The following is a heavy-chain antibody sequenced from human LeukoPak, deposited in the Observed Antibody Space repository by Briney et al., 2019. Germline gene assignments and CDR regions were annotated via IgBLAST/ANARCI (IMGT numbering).Heavy chain of an antibody. CDR3: ARKSSGWPGDFNY. D-gene: IGHD6-25*01. Sequence: GESLKISCKGSGYSFTNYWIGWVRQMPGKGLEWMGILYPGDSDTRYSPSSQGQVTISADKSISTAYLQWSSLKASDTAMYYCARKSSGWPGDFNYWGQGTLVTVSS. V-gene: IGHV5-51*01. CDR1: GYSFTNYW. CDR2: LYPGDSDT. J-gene: IGHJ4*02.